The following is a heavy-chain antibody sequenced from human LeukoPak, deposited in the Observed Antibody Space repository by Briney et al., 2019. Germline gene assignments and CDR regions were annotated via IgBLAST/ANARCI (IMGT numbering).Heavy chain of an antibody. V-gene: IGHV3-48*02. J-gene: IGHJ4*02. CDR1: GFTFATYS. CDR3: ARESSIDY. CDR2: ITRSSSAI. Sequence: GGPLKHSCAASGFTFATYSMNWVRQAPGKGLEWVSYITRSSSAIYYADSVKGRFTISRDNAKNSLYLQMNNLRDEDTAVYYCARESSIDYWGQGTLVTVSS.